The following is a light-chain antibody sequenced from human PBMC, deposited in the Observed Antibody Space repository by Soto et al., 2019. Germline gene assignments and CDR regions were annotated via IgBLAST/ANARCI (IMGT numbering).Light chain of an antibody. CDR3: QQNDYLLS. CDR2: DAS. V-gene: IGKV1-33*01. CDR1: QDISTY. J-gene: IGKJ4*01. Sequence: IPLTQSPSSLSASIGYRFTITCQASQDISTYLNWYQQKPGKVPKLLIYDASNVEGGVPSRLSGSGSGTEFTLTISGLHPEDTPTYYCQQNDYLLSFGGGTKVDIK.